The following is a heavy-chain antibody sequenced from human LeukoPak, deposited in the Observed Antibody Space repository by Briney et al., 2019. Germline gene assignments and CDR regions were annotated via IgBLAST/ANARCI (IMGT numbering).Heavy chain of an antibody. J-gene: IGHJ4*02. CDR2: ISYDGNNK. Sequence: GRFLILSCAASGFTFTNHAIHWVRQAPGKGLEWVAIISYDGNNKYYADSVKGRFTISRDNSKNTLSLQMDSLRPEDTAVYYCAREAPDWNDGSFDYWGQGSLVTVSS. CDR3: AREAPDWNDGSFDY. V-gene: IGHV3-30-3*01. D-gene: IGHD1-1*01. CDR1: GFTFTNHA.